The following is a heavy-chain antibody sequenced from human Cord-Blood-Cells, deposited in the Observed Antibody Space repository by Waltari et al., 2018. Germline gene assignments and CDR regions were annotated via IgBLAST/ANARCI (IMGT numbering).Heavy chain of an antibody. V-gene: IGHV1-24*01. D-gene: IGHD3-22*01. CDR2: FDPEDGET. J-gene: IGHJ3*02. CDR1: GYTLTELS. Sequence: QVQLVQSGAEVKKPGASVKVSCKVSGYTLTELSMHWVRQVPGKGLEWMGGFDPEDGETIYAQKFQGRVTMTEDTSTDTAYMELSSLRSEDTAVYYCATGLNRYYDSSGYPDAFDIWGQGTMVTVSS. CDR3: ATGLNRYYDSSGYPDAFDI.